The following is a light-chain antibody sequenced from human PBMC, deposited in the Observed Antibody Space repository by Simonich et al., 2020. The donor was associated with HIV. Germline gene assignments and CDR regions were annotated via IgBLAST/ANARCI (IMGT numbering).Light chain of an antibody. CDR2: KVS. CDR1: QSLVHSDGNTY. V-gene: IGKV2-30*02. J-gene: IGKJ4*01. CDR3: MQGSHWRT. Sequence: DVVMTQSPLSLPVTLGQSASISCRSSQSLVHSDGNTYLNWFQQRPGQSPRRLIYKVSNRDAGVPDRVSGSGSGTDFTLKISRVEAEDVGVYYCMQGSHWRTFGGGTKVEIK.